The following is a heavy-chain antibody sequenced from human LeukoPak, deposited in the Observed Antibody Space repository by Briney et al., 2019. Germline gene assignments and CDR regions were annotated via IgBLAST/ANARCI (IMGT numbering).Heavy chain of an antibody. D-gene: IGHD2/OR15-2a*01. CDR2: IYTSGST. V-gene: IGHV4-4*07. CDR1: GGSISSYY. CDR3: ARDHTYNYYYYYMDV. Sequence: TSETLSLTCTVSGGSISSYYWSWIRQPAGKGLEWIGRIYTSGSTNYNPSLKSRVTMSVDTSKNQFSLKLSSVTAADTAVYYCARDHTYNYYYYYMDVWGKGTTVTISS. J-gene: IGHJ6*03.